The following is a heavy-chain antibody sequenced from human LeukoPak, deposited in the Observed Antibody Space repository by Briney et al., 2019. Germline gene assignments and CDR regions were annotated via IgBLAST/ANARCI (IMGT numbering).Heavy chain of an antibody. J-gene: IGHJ4*02. CDR3: ARDSGHITMVRAPDY. V-gene: IGHV4-31*03. CDR2: IYYSGST. Sequence: PSETLSLTCTVSGGSISSGGYYWSWIRQPPGKGLEWIGYIYYSGSTYYNPSLKSRVTISVDTSKNQFCLKLSSVTAADTAVYYCARDSGHITMVRAPDYWGQGTLVTVSS. CDR1: GGSISSGGYY. D-gene: IGHD3-10*01.